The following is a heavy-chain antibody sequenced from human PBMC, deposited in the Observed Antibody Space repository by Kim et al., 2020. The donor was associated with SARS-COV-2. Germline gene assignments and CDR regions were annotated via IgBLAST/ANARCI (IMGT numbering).Heavy chain of an antibody. D-gene: IGHD3-22*01. CDR1: GFTFSSYS. CDR2: ISSSSSYI. J-gene: IGHJ3*02. V-gene: IGHV3-21*01. Sequence: GGSLRLSCAASGFTFSSYSMNWVRQAPGKGLEWVSSISSSSSYIYYADSVKGRFTISRDNAKNSLYLQMNSLRAEDTAVYYCARRYYYDSSGYYHDAFDIWGQGTMVTVSS. CDR3: ARRYYYDSSGYYHDAFDI.